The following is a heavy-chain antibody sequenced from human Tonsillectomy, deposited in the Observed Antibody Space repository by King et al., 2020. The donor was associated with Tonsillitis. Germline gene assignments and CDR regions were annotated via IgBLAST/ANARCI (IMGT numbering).Heavy chain of an antibody. CDR1: GGSVSSVNYY. CDR2: VYYSGST. V-gene: IGHV4-61*01. CDR3: ARVVVPAASFDY. Sequence: QLQESGPGLVKPSETLSLTCTVSGGSVSSVNYYWSWIRQPPGKGLEWIGYVYYSGSTNYNPSLKSRVTISVDTSKNQFSLKLSSVTAADTAVYYCARVVVPAASFDYWGQGTLVTVSS. J-gene: IGHJ4*02. D-gene: IGHD2-2*01.